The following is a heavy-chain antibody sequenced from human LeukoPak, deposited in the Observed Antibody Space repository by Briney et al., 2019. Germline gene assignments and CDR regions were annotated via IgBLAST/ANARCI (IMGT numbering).Heavy chain of an antibody. CDR2: INPNSGGT. CDR3: AREDLDPLGYRYYYYGMDV. J-gene: IGHJ6*02. CDR1: GYTFTGYY. D-gene: IGHD5-18*01. V-gene: IGHV1-2*02. Sequence: ASVKVSCKASGYTFTGYYMHWVRQAPGQGLEWMGWINPNSGGTNYAQKFQGRVTMTRDTSISTAYMELSRLRSDDTAVYYCAREDLDPLGYRYYYYGMDVWGQGTTVTVSS.